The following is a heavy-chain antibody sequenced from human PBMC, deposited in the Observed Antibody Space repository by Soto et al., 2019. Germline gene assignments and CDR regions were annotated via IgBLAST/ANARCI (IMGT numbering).Heavy chain of an antibody. J-gene: IGHJ5*02. Sequence: GSLRLSCTASGFTFNNYWMHWARQAPGKGLVWVSRINPDGSFTIYADSVRGRFTISRDNAKNTLYLQMNSLRAEDTAVYYCAKPFFDDAEWFAPWGQGALVTVSS. CDR3: AKPFFDDAEWFAP. V-gene: IGHV3-74*01. D-gene: IGHD1-1*01. CDR2: INPDGSFT. CDR1: GFTFNNYW.